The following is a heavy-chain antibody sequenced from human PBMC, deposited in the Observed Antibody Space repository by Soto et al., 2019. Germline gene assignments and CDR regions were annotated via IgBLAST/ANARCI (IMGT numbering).Heavy chain of an antibody. CDR1: GFTFSSYS. J-gene: IGHJ6*02. D-gene: IGHD2-15*01. Sequence: EVQLVESGGGLVQPGGSLRLSCAASGFTFSSYSMNWVRQAPGKGLEWVSYISSSSSTIYYADSVKGRFTISRDNAKNPLYLQMNSLRDEDTAVYYCARDRGYCSGGSCYSHYYYYGMDVWGQGTTVTVSS. CDR3: ARDRGYCSGGSCYSHYYYYGMDV. V-gene: IGHV3-48*02. CDR2: ISSSSSTI.